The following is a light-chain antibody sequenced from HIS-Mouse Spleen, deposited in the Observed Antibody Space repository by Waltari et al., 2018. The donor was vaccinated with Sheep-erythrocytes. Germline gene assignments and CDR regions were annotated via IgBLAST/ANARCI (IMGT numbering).Light chain of an antibody. CDR1: SSDVGGYNY. V-gene: IGLV2-8*01. Sequence: QSALTQPPSASGSPGQSVTISCTGTSSDVGGYNYVSWYQQHPGKAPKLIIYEVSKLPSGVPDRFSGSKAGSTASLTVSGLQAEDEADYYCSSYAGSNNWVFGGGTKLTVL. CDR3: SSYAGSNNWV. CDR2: EVS. J-gene: IGLJ3*02.